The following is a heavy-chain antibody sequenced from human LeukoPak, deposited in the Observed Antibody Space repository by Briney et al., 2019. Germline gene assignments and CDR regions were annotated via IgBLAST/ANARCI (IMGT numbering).Heavy chain of an antibody. V-gene: IGHV4-38-2*01. D-gene: IGHD6-6*01. Sequence: SETLSLTCAVSGYSISSVYYWGWIRQPPGKGLGGIGSINHSGSAYNNPSLKSRGTISVDTSTNQFSLKLSSVTAADTAVYYCARHRTRRGLVDAFDIWGQGTMVTVSS. CDR3: ARHRTRRGLVDAFDI. J-gene: IGHJ3*02. CDR1: GYSISSVYY. CDR2: INHSGSA.